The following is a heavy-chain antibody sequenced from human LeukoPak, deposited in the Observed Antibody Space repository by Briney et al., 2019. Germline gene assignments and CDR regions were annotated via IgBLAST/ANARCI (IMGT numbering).Heavy chain of an antibody. J-gene: IGHJ3*02. Sequence: GGSLRLSCAASGFTFSSYAMSWVRQAPGKGPEWDSAISGSGGSTYYADSVKGRFTISRDNSKNTLYLQMNSLRAEDTAVYYCAKDHGWELLNAFDIWGQGTMVTVSS. V-gene: IGHV3-23*01. CDR3: AKDHGWELLNAFDI. CDR1: GFTFSSYA. D-gene: IGHD1-26*01. CDR2: ISGSGGST.